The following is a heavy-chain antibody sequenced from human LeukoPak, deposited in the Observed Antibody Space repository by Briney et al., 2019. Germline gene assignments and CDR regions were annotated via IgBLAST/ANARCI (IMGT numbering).Heavy chain of an antibody. CDR2: IYPGDSDT. D-gene: IGHD6-6*01. CDR3: ARPREVAARPKEYAFDV. J-gene: IGHJ3*01. V-gene: IGHV5-51*01. Sequence: AGESLKISCKGSGYSFTSYWIGWVRQMPGKGLEWMGIIYPGDSDTRYSPSFQGQVTISADKSISTAYLQWSSLKASDTAMYYCARPREVAARPKEYAFDVWGQGTMVTVSS. CDR1: GYSFTSYW.